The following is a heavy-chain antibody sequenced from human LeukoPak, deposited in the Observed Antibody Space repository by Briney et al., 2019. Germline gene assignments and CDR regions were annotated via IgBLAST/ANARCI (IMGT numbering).Heavy chain of an antibody. CDR2: IYYNGRT. D-gene: IGHD1/OR15-1a*01. J-gene: IGHJ4*02. CDR3: ARRRTTFFDY. V-gene: IGHV4-39*01. CDR1: GDSLSSCTYY. Sequence: SETLSLTCTVSGDSLSSCTYYWGWIRQPPEKGLEWVGSIYYNGRTYYNPSLKSRVTISADTSKNQFSLKLSSVTAADTAVYYCARRRTTFFDYWGQGILVTVSP.